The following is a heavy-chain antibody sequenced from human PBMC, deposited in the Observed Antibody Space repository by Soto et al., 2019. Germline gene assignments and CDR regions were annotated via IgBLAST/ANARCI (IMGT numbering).Heavy chain of an antibody. V-gene: IGHV4-59*08. CDR1: GGSISSYY. CDR3: ARQMRGPIPHFGWLSPLTS. CDR2: IYYSGST. Sequence: SETLSLTCTVSGGSISSYYWSWIRKPPGKGLEWIGSIYYSGSTIYNPSLKSRVTMSLDASKNQFSMRLRSVTAADAGVYYCARQMRGPIPHFGWLSPLTSWGQGIQVTVSS. J-gene: IGHJ5*02. D-gene: IGHD3-9*01.